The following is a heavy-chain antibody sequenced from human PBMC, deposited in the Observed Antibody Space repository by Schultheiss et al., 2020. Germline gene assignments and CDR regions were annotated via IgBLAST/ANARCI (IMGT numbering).Heavy chain of an antibody. Sequence: GGSLRLSCAASGFTFSSYWMSWVRQAPGKGLEWVANIKQDGSEKYYVDSVKGRFTISRDNAKNSLYLQMNSLRAEDTAVYYCARGERGYSYGLNDYWGQGTLVTVYS. CDR2: IKQDGSEK. CDR1: GFTFSSYW. D-gene: IGHD5-18*01. V-gene: IGHV3-7*01. CDR3: ARGERGYSYGLNDY. J-gene: IGHJ4*02.